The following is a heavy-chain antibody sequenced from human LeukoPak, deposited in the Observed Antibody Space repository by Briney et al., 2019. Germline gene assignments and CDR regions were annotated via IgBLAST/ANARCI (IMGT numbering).Heavy chain of an antibody. CDR2: INQDGSEK. D-gene: IGHD6-13*01. CDR1: GFTFSSYW. CDR3: ARVGYSSSSPYYFDY. J-gene: IGHJ4*02. Sequence: GGSLRLSCAASGFTFSSYWMSWVRQAPGKGLEWVANINQDGSEKYYVDSVEGRFTISRDNAKNSLYLQMNSLRAEDTAVYYCARVGYSSSSPYYFDYWGQGTLVTVSS. V-gene: IGHV3-7*01.